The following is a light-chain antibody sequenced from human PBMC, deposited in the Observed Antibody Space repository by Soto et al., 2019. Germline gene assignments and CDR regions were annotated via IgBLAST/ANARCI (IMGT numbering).Light chain of an antibody. CDR1: QSVSSN. V-gene: IGKV3-11*01. J-gene: IGKJ1*01. CDR3: QQRSNWPWT. Sequence: EIVMTHSPATLSVSPVEISTLSCRASQSVSSNLAWYQQKPGQAPRLLIYGASTRATGIPARFSGSGSGTDFTLTISSLEPEDFAVYYCQQRSNWPWTFGQGTKVDIK. CDR2: GAS.